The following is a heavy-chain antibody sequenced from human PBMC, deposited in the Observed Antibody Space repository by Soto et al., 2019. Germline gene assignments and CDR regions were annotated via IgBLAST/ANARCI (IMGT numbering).Heavy chain of an antibody. Sequence: ASVKVSCKVSGYTLTELSMHWVRQAPGKGLEWMGGFDPEDGETIYAQKFQGRVTMTEDTSTDTAYMELSSLRSEDTAVYYCATNLELPPAPSVNYYYYGRDGWGQGTTVTV. J-gene: IGHJ6*02. CDR1: GYTLTELS. CDR2: FDPEDGET. CDR3: ATNLELPPAPSVNYYYYGRDG. D-gene: IGHD1-7*01. V-gene: IGHV1-24*01.